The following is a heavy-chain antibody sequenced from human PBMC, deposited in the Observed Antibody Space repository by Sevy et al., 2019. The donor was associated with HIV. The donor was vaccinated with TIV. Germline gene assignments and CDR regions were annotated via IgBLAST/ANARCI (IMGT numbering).Heavy chain of an antibody. CDR1: GFTFDDYA. D-gene: IGHD3-9*01. J-gene: IGHJ4*02. V-gene: IGHV3-43D*04. Sequence: GGSLRLSCAASGFTFDDYAMHWVRQSPGKGLEWVSVINWDGSVTYYADVAKGRFTVSRDNSNNSLSLQMNSLRHDDSGFYYCAKSAVLAGYQPHFDYWGQGTRVTVSS. CDR3: AKSAVLAGYQPHFDY. CDR2: INWDGSVT.